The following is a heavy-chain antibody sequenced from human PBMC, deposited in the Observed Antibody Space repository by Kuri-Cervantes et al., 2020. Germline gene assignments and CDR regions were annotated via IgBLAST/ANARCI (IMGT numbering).Heavy chain of an antibody. Sequence: ESLKISCAVYGGSFSGYYWSWIRQPPGKGLEWIGEINHSGSTNYNPSLKSRVTISVDTSKNQFSLKLSSVTAADTAVYYCARGMGRLTVVKIDYWGQGTLVTVSS. V-gene: IGHV4-34*01. J-gene: IGHJ4*02. CDR2: INHSGST. CDR1: GGSFSGYY. CDR3: ARGMGRLTVVKIDY. D-gene: IGHD4-23*01.